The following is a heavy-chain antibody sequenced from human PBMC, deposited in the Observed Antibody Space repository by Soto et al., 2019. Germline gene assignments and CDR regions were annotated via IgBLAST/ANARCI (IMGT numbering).Heavy chain of an antibody. CDR3: AKDIVGAIDY. CDR1: GFTFISHA. D-gene: IGHD1-26*01. V-gene: IGHV3-23*01. Sequence: PWGSLRLSCAASGFTFISHAIIWVRQAPGKGLEWVSAISGSGGSTYYADSVKGRFTISRDNSKNTLYLQMNSLRAEDTAVYYCAKDIVGAIDYWGQGTLVTVSS. J-gene: IGHJ4*02. CDR2: ISGSGGST.